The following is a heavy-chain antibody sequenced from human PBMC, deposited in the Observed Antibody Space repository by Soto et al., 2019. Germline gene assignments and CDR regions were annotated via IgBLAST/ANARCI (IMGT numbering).Heavy chain of an antibody. D-gene: IGHD2-2*01. CDR1: GYTFTSYY. J-gene: IGHJ4*02. V-gene: IGHV1-46*01. Sequence: ASVKVSCKASGYTFTSYYVHWVRQAPGQGLEWMGIINPSGATTTYAQNFQGRVAMTRDTSTSTVYMELSSLRSEDTAVYSCARRDCFSSSCYFKYWGQG. CDR3: ARRDCFSSSCYFKY. CDR2: INPSGATT.